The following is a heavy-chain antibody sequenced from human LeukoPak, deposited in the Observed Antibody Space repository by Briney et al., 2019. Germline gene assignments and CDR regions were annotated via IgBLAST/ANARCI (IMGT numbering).Heavy chain of an antibody. CDR2: ISSHGSSI. CDR1: GFSFSDYY. Sequence: PGGSLRLSCAASGFSFSDYYVIWIRQAPGRGLEYVSYISSHGSSIHYADSVKGRFTISRDNAKNSLYLQMNSLRAEDTAVYYCARFQGLAGPLLWFGEPRDYYYGMDVWGQGTTVAVSS. V-gene: IGHV3-11*04. D-gene: IGHD3-10*01. J-gene: IGHJ6*02. CDR3: ARFQGLAGPLLWFGEPRDYYYGMDV.